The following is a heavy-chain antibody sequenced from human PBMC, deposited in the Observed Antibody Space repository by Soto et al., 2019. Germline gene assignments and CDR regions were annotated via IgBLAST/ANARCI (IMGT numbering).Heavy chain of an antibody. Sequence: SETLSLTCTVSGGSVSSGSYYWSWIRQPPGKGLEWIGYIYYSGSTNYNPSLKSRVTISVDTSKNQFSLKLSSVTAADTAVYYCAGTILTGYYTFDYWGQGTQVTVS. CDR2: IYYSGST. J-gene: IGHJ4*02. V-gene: IGHV4-61*01. CDR1: GGSVSSGSYY. CDR3: AGTILTGYYTFDY. D-gene: IGHD3-9*01.